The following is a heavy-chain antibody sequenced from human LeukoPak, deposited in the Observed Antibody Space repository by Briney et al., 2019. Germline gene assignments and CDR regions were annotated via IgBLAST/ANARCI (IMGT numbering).Heavy chain of an antibody. CDR2: INPSGGGT. CDR3: ARVGGLPYYYYGMDV. J-gene: IGHJ6*02. D-gene: IGHD1-26*01. V-gene: IGHV1-46*01. CDR1: GHTFTSYN. Sequence: ASVKVSCKAPGHTFTSYNLHWVRQAPGQGLEWMGIINPSGGGTSYAQKFRGRVSMTRDTSTSTVYMELSNLKSEDTAVYYCARVGGLPYYYYGMDVWGQGTTVTVSS.